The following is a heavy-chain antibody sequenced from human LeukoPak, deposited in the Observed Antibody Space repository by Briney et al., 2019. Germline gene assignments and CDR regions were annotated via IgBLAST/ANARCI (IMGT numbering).Heavy chain of an antibody. CDR3: ARGGGYFEFAYFDY. D-gene: IGHD3-22*01. Sequence: GGSLRLSCAASGFTFRNYWMSWVRQVPGKGLEWVVNINEGGNEKNYVDSVKGRFTASRDNAQNSLYLQMNSLRAEDTAVYYCARGGGYFEFAYFDYWGQGTLVTVSS. V-gene: IGHV3-7*01. CDR1: GFTFRNYW. J-gene: IGHJ4*02. CDR2: INEGGNEK.